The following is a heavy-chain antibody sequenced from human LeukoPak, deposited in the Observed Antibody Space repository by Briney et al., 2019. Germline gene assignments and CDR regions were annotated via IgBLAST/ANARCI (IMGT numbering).Heavy chain of an antibody. CDR3: ARDRYSSSWYHDY. CDR1: GGSISSGDYY. J-gene: IGHJ4*02. D-gene: IGHD6-13*01. CDR2: IYYSGST. Sequence: SQTLSLTCTVSGGSISSGDYYWSWIRQPPGKGLEWIGYIYYSGSTYYNPSLKSRVTISVDTSKNQFSLKLSSVTAAGTAVYYCARDRYSSSWYHDYWGQGTLVTVSS. V-gene: IGHV4-30-4*01.